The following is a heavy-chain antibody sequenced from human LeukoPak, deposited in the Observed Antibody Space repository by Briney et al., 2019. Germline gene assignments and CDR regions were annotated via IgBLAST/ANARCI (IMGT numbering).Heavy chain of an antibody. CDR2: ISSSGDTI. V-gene: IGHV3-48*03. CDR3: AKGLSSPNPLFDY. Sequence: PGGSLRLSCADSGFTFSSYEMNWVRQAPGKGLEWVSYISSSGDTIYYADSVKGRFTISRDNSKNTLYLQMNSLRAEDTAVYYCAKGLSSPNPLFDYWGQGTLVTVSS. J-gene: IGHJ4*02. CDR1: GFTFSSYE. D-gene: IGHD6-13*01.